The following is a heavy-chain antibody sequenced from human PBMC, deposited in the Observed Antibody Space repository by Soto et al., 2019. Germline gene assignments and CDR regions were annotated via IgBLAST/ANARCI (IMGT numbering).Heavy chain of an antibody. CDR3: VKVDNYVTPTPQDV. CDR2: IRPYTGNT. D-gene: IGHD3-16*01. J-gene: IGHJ6*02. Sequence: QVQLVQSGDEVKKPGASVKLSCKASGYIFVNYGIAWVRQAPGQGLEWLGWIRPYTGNTGSATKVQGSLTMTTDTSTSTAYMDLGRLTYHDTAVYYCVKVDNYVTPTPQDVWGQGTTVTVSS. V-gene: IGHV1-18*01. CDR1: GYIFVNYG.